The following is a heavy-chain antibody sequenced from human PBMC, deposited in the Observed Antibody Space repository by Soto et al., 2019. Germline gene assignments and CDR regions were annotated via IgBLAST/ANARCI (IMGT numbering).Heavy chain of an antibody. CDR3: ATYSASQLGAMDV. CDR2: INYSGNT. Sequence: QLHLEESGPGLVKPSETLSLTCTVSGGSINTGTYYWAWIRQPPGKGLEWIANINYSGNTYHNPSLKSRVTISVDTSKNQFSLKLTSVTAADTAVYFCATYSASQLGAMDVWGQGTTVSVSS. V-gene: IGHV4-39*01. CDR1: GGSINTGTYY. D-gene: IGHD1-1*01. J-gene: IGHJ6*02.